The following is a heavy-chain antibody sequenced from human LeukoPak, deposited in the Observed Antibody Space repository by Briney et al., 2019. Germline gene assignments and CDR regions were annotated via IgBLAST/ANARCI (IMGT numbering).Heavy chain of an antibody. V-gene: IGHV3-23*01. CDR1: GFTFISYA. Sequence: GGSLRLSCAASGFTFISYAMSWVRQAPGKGLEWVSSISGSGGSTYYADSVRGRFTISRDNSKNTLYLQMNSLRAEDTAVYYCARDRGSYWVSLGYWGQGTLVTVSS. CDR3: ARDRGSYWVSLGY. CDR2: ISGSGGST. D-gene: IGHD1-26*01. J-gene: IGHJ4*02.